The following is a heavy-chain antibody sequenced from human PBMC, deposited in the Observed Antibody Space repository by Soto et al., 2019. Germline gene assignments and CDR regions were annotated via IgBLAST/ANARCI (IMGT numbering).Heavy chain of an antibody. CDR3: AKGGYYFDY. J-gene: IGHJ4*02. V-gene: IGHV3-7*03. CDR2: IKPDGSAT. Sequence: EVQLVESGGGLVQPGGSLRLSCAVSGFTFGSYWMNWVRLIPGKGLEWVAYIKPDGSATYYVDSVKGRFTISRDNSKNTLYLQMNSLRAEDTAVYYCAKGGYYFDYWGQGTLVTVSS. CDR1: GFTFGSYW.